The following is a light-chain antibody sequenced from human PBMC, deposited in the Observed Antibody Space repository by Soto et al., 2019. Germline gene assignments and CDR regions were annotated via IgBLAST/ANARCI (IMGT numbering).Light chain of an antibody. CDR2: GAS. Sequence: EIVMTQSPASLSVSPGERATLSCRASQSIRNNVAWYQQKPGQAPRLLIYGASTRATGIPDRFSGSGSGTEFTLTISRLQSEDFAVYYCQQHHDWLPWTFGQGITGDIK. J-gene: IGKJ1*01. CDR1: QSIRNN. V-gene: IGKV3-15*01. CDR3: QQHHDWLPWT.